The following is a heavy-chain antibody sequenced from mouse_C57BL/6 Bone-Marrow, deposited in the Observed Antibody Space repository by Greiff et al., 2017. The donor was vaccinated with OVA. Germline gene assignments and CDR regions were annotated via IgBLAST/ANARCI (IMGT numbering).Heavy chain of an antibody. CDR1: GYTFTDYY. V-gene: IGHV1-19*01. J-gene: IGHJ2*01. CDR3: ASGVLYYGCFFFDY. Sequence: VQLQQSGPVLVKPGASVKMSCKASGYTFTDYYMNWVKQSHGKSLEWIGVINPYNGGTSYNQKFKGKATLTVDKSSSTAYMALNSLTSEDSAVFEGASGVLYYGCFFFDYWGQGTTLTGSS. D-gene: IGHD1-1*01. CDR2: INPYNGGT.